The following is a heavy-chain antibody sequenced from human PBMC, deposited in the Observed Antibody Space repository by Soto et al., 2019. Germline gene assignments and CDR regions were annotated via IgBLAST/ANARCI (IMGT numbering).Heavy chain of an antibody. J-gene: IGHJ5*02. Sequence: QVQLQQWGAGLLKPSETLSLTCAVYGGSFSGYYWSWIREPPGKGLEWIGEINHSGSTNYNPSLKSRFTISVDTSKNQFSLQLSSVPAAYTAVYYFARGRGGYCSGCSCDSVRNWFDPWGQGTLVTVSS. CDR3: ARGRGGYCSGCSCDSVRNWFDP. D-gene: IGHD2-15*01. CDR2: INHSGST. V-gene: IGHV4-34*01. CDR1: GGSFSGYY.